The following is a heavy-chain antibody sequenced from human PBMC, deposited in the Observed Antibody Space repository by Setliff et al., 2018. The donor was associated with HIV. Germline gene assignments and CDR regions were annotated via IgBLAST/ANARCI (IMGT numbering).Heavy chain of an antibody. V-gene: IGHV3-23*01. CDR2: IGGSGT. Sequence: GGSLRLSCAGSGFILSEYTISWVRQTPGKGLEWVSAIGGSGTYYADSAKGRFTISRDKSKNTVFLQMNSLRVEDTAVYYCANSPARPPFDCWGQGALVTVSS. CDR1: GFILSEYT. J-gene: IGHJ4*02. CDR3: ANSPARPPFDC. D-gene: IGHD6-6*01.